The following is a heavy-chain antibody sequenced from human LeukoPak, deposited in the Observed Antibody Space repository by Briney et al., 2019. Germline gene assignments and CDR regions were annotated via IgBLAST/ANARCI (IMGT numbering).Heavy chain of an antibody. V-gene: IGHV3-23*01. CDR2: IGGSGGTT. D-gene: IGHD2-2*01. Sequence: PGGSLRLSCAASGFTFSSYAMSWVRQAPGKGLEWVSSIGGSGGTTFYADSVKGRFTISRDNSKNTRFLQMSSLRAEDTAVYYCAKGYCASTTCYARFENWGQGTLVTVSS. J-gene: IGHJ4*02. CDR1: GFTFSSYA. CDR3: AKGYCASTTCYARFEN.